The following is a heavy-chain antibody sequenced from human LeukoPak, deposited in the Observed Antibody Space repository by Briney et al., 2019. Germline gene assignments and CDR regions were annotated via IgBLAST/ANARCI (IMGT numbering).Heavy chain of an antibody. V-gene: IGHV3-53*01. CDR3: ARILPKDFAFDI. CDR1: GFTVSSNF. J-gene: IGHJ3*02. CDR2: IYSGGNT. Sequence: GRSLRLSCAASGFTVSSNFMSWVRQGPGKGLEWVSVIYSGGNTYYAVSVQDRFTISRDNSKNTLYLQMNSLRAEDTAMYYCARILPKDFAFDIWGQGTMVTVSS.